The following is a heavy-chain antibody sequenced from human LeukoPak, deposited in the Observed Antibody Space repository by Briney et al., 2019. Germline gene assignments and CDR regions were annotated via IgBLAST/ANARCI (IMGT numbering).Heavy chain of an antibody. CDR1: GGSISSSSYY. CDR2: IYYSGST. D-gene: IGHD1-26*01. Sequence: PSETLSLTCTVSGGSISSSSYYWGWIRQPPGKGLEWIRSIYYSGSTYYNPSLKSRVTISVDTSKNQFSLKLSSVTAADTAVYYCARVESGGGTKVRYWGQGTLVTVSS. V-gene: IGHV4-39*07. CDR3: ARVESGGGTKVRY. J-gene: IGHJ4*02.